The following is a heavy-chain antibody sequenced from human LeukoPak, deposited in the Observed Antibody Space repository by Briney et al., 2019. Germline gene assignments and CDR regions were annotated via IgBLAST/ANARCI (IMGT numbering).Heavy chain of an antibody. Sequence: SETLSLTCAVYGGSFSGYYWSWIRQPPGKGLEWIGEINHSGSTNYNPSLKSRVTISVDTSKNQFSLKLSSVTAADTAVYYCARHGLRFLEWFRSGAFDIWGQGTMVTVSS. D-gene: IGHD3-3*01. V-gene: IGHV4-34*01. CDR3: ARHGLRFLEWFRSGAFDI. J-gene: IGHJ3*02. CDR1: GGSFSGYY. CDR2: INHSGST.